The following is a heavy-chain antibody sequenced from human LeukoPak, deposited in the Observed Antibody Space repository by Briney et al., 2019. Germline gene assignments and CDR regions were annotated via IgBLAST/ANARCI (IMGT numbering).Heavy chain of an antibody. Sequence: ASGKLSCKVSGYTLTELSMHWVRQAPGKGLGWMGGFDPEDGETIYAQKFQGRVTMTEDTSTDTAYMELSSLRSEDTAVYYCAPYYYDSSGYIHNWFDPWGQGTLVTVSS. V-gene: IGHV1-24*01. CDR3: APYYYDSSGYIHNWFDP. CDR2: FDPEDGET. J-gene: IGHJ5*02. CDR1: GYTLTELS. D-gene: IGHD3-22*01.